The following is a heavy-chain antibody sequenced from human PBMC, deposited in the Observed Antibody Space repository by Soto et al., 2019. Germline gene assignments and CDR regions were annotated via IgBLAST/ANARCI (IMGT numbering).Heavy chain of an antibody. CDR3: ARHSDFWSGNAVYNWFDP. CDR1: GGSISSYY. CDR2: IYYSGST. D-gene: IGHD3-3*01. V-gene: IGHV4-59*08. J-gene: IGHJ5*02. Sequence: SETLSLTCTVSGGSISSYYWSWIRQPPGKGLEWIGYIYYSGSTNHNPSLKSRVTISVDTSKNQFSLKLSSVTAADTAVYYCARHSDFWSGNAVYNWFDPWGQGTLVTVSS.